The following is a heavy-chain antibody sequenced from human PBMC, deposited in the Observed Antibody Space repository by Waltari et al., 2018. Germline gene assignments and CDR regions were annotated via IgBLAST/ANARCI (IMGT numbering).Heavy chain of an antibody. V-gene: IGHV1-69*02. D-gene: IGHD7-27*01. CDR3: ASGLGPGVPEGY. J-gene: IGHJ4*02. CDR2: IIPILGIA. CDR1: AGTFSSYT. Sequence: QVQLVQSGAEAKKPGSSAEVACKASAGTFSSYTLSWLRQAPGQGLEWMGRIIPILGIANYAQKFQGRVTITADKSTSTAYMELSSLRSEDTAVYYCASGLGPGVPEGYWGQGTLVTVSS.